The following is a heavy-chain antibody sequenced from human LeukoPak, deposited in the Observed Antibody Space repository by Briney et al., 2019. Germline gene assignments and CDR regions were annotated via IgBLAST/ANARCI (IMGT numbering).Heavy chain of an antibody. V-gene: IGHV1-18*01. D-gene: IGHD2-2*01. Sequence: ASVKVSCKASGYSFTNYGISWVRQAPGQGLEWMGWISAYNGNTNYAQKLQGRVTMTTDTSTSTAYMELRSLRSDDTAVYYCARVSCSSTSCPLYYFDYWGQGTLVTVSS. CDR1: GYSFTNYG. CDR3: ARVSCSSTSCPLYYFDY. CDR2: ISAYNGNT. J-gene: IGHJ4*02.